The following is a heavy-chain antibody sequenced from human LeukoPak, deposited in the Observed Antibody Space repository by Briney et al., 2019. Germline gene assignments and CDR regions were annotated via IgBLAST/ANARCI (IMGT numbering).Heavy chain of an antibody. V-gene: IGHV3-30*02. J-gene: IGHJ4*02. Sequence: GGSLRLSCAASGFTFSSYVIQWVRQAPGKGLEWVAFIRYDGSNKYYADSVKGRFTISRDNSKNTLYLQMNSLRAEDTAVYYCAKWRGDSDNWPTPDYWGQGTLVTVSS. CDR2: IRYDGSNK. CDR1: GFTFSSYV. CDR3: AKWRGDSDNWPTPDY. D-gene: IGHD1-1*01.